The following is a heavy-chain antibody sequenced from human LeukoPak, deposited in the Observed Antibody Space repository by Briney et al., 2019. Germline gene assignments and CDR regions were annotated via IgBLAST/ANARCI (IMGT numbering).Heavy chain of an antibody. V-gene: IGHV1-8*01. CDR3: ARAVRYQLLPDY. J-gene: IGHJ4*02. D-gene: IGHD2-2*01. CDR1: GYIFSNYD. Sequence: ASVKLSCKASGYIFSNYDISWVRQATGQGLEWMGWMNPNSGNTGYALQFQGRVTFSTDTSITTAYMEMSSVRSDDTAVYYCARAVRYQLLPDYWGQGTLVTVPS. CDR2: MNPNSGNT.